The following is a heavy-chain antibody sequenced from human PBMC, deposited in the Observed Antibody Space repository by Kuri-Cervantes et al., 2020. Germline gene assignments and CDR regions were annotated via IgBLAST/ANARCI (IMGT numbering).Heavy chain of an antibody. CDR1: GGSISSSSYY. J-gene: IGHJ3*02. CDR3: ARRDAVTASDAFDI. V-gene: IGHV4-61*05. D-gene: IGHD2-21*02. Sequence: GSLRLSCTVSGGSISSSSYYWSWIRQPPGKGLEWIGYIYYSGSTNYNPSLKSRVTISVDTSKNQFSLKLSSVTAADTAVYYCARRDAVTASDAFDIWGQGTMVTVSS. CDR2: IYYSGST.